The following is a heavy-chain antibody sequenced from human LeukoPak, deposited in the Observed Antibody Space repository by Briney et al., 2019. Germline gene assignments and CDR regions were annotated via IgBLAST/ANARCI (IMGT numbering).Heavy chain of an antibody. D-gene: IGHD2-2*02. V-gene: IGHV5-51*01. CDR2: IYPDDSDT. J-gene: IGHJ4*02. Sequence: HGESLKISCKGSGYSFTNHWIGWVRQQPGKGLEWMGIIYPDDSDTRYSPSFRGQVIISADKSISTVYLQWSSLETSDIAMYYCARQGIYNYLDSWGQGTLITVSS. CDR3: ARQGIYNYLDS. CDR1: GYSFTNHW.